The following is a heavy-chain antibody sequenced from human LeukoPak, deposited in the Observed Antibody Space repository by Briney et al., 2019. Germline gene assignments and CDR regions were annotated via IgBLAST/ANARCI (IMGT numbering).Heavy chain of an antibody. CDR1: GGSISSYY. J-gene: IGHJ4*02. CDR2: IYYSGST. CDR3: ARGANYGFDY. D-gene: IGHD3-10*01. V-gene: IGHV4-59*01. Sequence: PSETLSLTCTVSGGSISSYYWSWLRQPPGKGLEWIGYIYYSGSTNYNPSLKSRVTISVDTSKNQFSLKLSSVTAADTAVYYCARGANYGFDYWGQGTLVTVSS.